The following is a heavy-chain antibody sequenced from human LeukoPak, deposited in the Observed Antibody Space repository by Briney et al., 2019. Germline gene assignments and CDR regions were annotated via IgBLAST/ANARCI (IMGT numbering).Heavy chain of an antibody. CDR1: GYTLTELS. V-gene: IGHV1-24*01. J-gene: IGHJ4*02. CDR2: FDPEDGET. D-gene: IGHD1-26*01. CDR3: AREGDRSSDSSGSYPLDY. Sequence: ASVKVSCKVSGYTLTELSMHWVRQAPGKGLEWMGGFDPEDGETIYAQKFQGRVTMTEDTSTDTAYMELSSLRSEDTALYYCAREGDRSSDSSGSYPLDYWGQGTLVTVSS.